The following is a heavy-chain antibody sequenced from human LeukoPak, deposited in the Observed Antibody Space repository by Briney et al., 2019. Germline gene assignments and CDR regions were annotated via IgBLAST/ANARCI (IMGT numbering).Heavy chain of an antibody. CDR1: GYSFTSYW. D-gene: IGHD3-10*01. Sequence: GESLRISCKGFGYSFTSYWIGWVRHVPGKGLEYMGIIYPGDSDTRYSPSFQGQVTISADKSISTAYLQWSSLKASDTAMYYCATLVGYGSFFDYWGQGTLITVSS. V-gene: IGHV5-51*01. J-gene: IGHJ4*02. CDR2: IYPGDSDT. CDR3: ATLVGYGSFFDY.